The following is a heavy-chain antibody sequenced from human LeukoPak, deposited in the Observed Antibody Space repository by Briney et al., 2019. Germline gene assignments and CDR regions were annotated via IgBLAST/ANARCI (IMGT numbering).Heavy chain of an antibody. CDR2: ISAYNGYT. CDR1: GYTFTSYY. V-gene: IGHV1-18*04. J-gene: IGHJ4*02. Sequence: GASVKVSCKASGYTFTSYYMHWVRQAPGQGLEWMGWISAYNGYTNYAQKFQGRVTMTTDTSTNTAYMELRSLRSDDTAIYYCARDGKGRYDFRENDYWGQGTLVTVSS. CDR3: ARDGKGRYDFRENDY. D-gene: IGHD3-3*01.